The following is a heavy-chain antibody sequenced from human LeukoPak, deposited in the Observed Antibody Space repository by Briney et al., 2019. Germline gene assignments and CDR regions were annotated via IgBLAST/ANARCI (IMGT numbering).Heavy chain of an antibody. J-gene: IGHJ4*02. D-gene: IGHD6-19*01. V-gene: IGHV1-46*01. CDR1: GYTFTSYY. Sequence: GASVKVSCTASGYTFTSYYMHWVRQAPGQGLEWMGIINPSGGSTSYAQKFQGRVTMTRDTSTSTVYMELSSLSSEDTAVYYCAKGRIKTQIRIAVAGTEPDYWGQGTLVTVSS. CDR3: AKGRIKTQIRIAVAGTEPDY. CDR2: INPSGGST.